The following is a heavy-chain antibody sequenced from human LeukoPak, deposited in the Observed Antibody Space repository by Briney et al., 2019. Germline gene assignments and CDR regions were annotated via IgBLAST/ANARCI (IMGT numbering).Heavy chain of an antibody. CDR2: ISGNGGST. CDR1: GFTVSSNY. V-gene: IGHV3-23*01. CDR3: AKDPRVTITVTFYFEY. Sequence: SGGSPRLSCAASGFTVSSNYMSWVRQAPGKGLEWVSGISGNGGSTYYADSVKGRFTISRDNSKNTLYLQMNSLRAEDTAVYYCAKDPRVTITVTFYFEYWGQGTLVTVSS. D-gene: IGHD4-17*01. J-gene: IGHJ4*02.